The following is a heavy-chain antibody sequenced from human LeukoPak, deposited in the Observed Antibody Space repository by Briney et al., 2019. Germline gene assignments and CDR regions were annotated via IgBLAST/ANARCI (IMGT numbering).Heavy chain of an antibody. CDR1: GFTFDDYA. J-gene: IGHJ5*02. V-gene: IGHV3-9*01. D-gene: IGHD3-10*01. CDR3: ARGAYYGSGGFDP. Sequence: GGSLRFSCAASGFTFDDYAMHWVRHAQGKGLEWVSGISWNSGSIVYADSVKGRFTISRDNAKNTLYLQMNSLRAEDTAVYYCARGAYYGSGGFDPWGQGTLVTVSS. CDR2: ISWNSGSI.